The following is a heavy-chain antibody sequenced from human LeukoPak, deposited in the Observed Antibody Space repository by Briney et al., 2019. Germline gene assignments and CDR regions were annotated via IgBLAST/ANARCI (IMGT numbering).Heavy chain of an antibody. Sequence: PGGSLRLSCGASGFTFSRYAMSWVRQAPGKGLQWVSEIGGSGGAIYYADSVKGRFTISRDNAKNSLYLQMNSLRAEDTAVYYCARTAVRLLDAFDIWGQGTMVTVSS. D-gene: IGHD3-22*01. V-gene: IGHV3-21*01. CDR1: GFTFSRYA. CDR2: IGGSGGAI. J-gene: IGHJ3*02. CDR3: ARTAVRLLDAFDI.